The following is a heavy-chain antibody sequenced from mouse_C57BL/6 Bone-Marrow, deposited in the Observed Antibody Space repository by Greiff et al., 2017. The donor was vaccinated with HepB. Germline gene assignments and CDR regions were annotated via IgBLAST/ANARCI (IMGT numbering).Heavy chain of an antibody. CDR2: IYPRSGNT. V-gene: IGHV1-81*01. CDR1: GYTFTSYG. D-gene: IGHD1-1*01. J-gene: IGHJ1*03. Sequence: VKLQHSGAELARPGASVKLSCKASGYTFTSYGISWVKQRTGQGLEWIGEIYPRSGNTYYNEKFKGKATLTADKSSSTAYMELRSLTSEDSAVYFCARPPYYYGSSSQYFDVWGTGTTVTVSS. CDR3: ARPPYYYGSSSQYFDV.